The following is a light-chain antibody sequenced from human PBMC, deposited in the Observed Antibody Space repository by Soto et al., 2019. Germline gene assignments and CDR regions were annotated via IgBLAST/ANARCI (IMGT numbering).Light chain of an antibody. CDR1: QSVSSN. J-gene: IGKJ2*01. CDR2: GAS. V-gene: IGKV3-15*01. CDR3: QQYNNWPPIYT. Sequence: EIVMTQSPATLSVSPGERATLSCRASQSVSSNLAWYQQKPGQAPRLLIYGASTSATGIPARFSGSGSGTEFTLTISSLRSEDFAVYYCQQYNNWPPIYTFGQGTKLEIK.